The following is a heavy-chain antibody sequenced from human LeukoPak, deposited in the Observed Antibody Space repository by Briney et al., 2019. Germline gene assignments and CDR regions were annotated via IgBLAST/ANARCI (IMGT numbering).Heavy chain of an antibody. CDR2: ISYDGSDE. Sequence: PGGSLRLSCAASGFTLSGHAMHWVRQAPGMGLEWLAVISYDGSDEYYRDSVKGRFTISRDNSKNTLFLQMNSLRAEDTAVYFCARVRVQVTTTWYFDSWGQGTLVTVSS. V-gene: IGHV3-30*04. D-gene: IGHD4-17*01. CDR3: ARVRVQVTTTWYFDS. CDR1: GFTLSGHA. J-gene: IGHJ4*02.